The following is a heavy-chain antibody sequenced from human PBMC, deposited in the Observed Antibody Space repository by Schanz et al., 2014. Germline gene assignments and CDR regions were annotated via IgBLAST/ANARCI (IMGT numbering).Heavy chain of an antibody. D-gene: IGHD6-13*01. J-gene: IGHJ4*02. V-gene: IGHV4-59*12. Sequence: QVQLQESGPGLVKPSETLSLTCTVSGGSISTYYWSWIRQPAGKGLEWIGYIYYSGSTYYNPSLKSRVTISVDPSKTQFSLMLGSVTAADTAVYYCARAAGPVDYWGQGTLVTVSS. CDR2: IYYSGST. CDR1: GGSISTYY. CDR3: ARAAGPVDY.